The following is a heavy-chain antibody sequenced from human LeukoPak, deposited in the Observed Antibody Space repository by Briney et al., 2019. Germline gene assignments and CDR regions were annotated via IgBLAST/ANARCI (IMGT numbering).Heavy chain of an antibody. Sequence: SETLSLTCTVSGGSISSGGYYWIWVRQHPGTGLEWIGYIYYSGSTYYNPSLKSRVTISVDTSKNQFSLKLSSVTAADTAVYYCARCGVVPAAPFDYWGQGTLVTVSS. J-gene: IGHJ4*02. CDR2: IYYSGST. V-gene: IGHV4-31*03. CDR1: GGSISSGGYY. CDR3: ARCGVVPAAPFDY. D-gene: IGHD2-2*01.